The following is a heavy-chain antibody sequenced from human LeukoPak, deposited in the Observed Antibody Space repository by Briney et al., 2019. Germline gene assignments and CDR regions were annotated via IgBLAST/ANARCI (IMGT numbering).Heavy chain of an antibody. V-gene: IGHV3-74*01. CDR3: AREVTNTMIRGFDY. CDR1: GFTFSSYW. J-gene: IGHJ4*02. Sequence: PGGSLRLSCAASGFTFSSYWMHWVRQAPGKGLVWVSRINTDGNTTNYADSVKGRFTISRDNAKNTLYLQMNSLRAEDTAVYYCAREVTNTMIRGFDYWGQGALVTVSS. CDR2: INTDGNTT. D-gene: IGHD3-10*01.